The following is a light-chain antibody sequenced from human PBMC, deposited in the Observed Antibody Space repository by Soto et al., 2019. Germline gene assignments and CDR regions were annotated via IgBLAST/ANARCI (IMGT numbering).Light chain of an antibody. V-gene: IGKV1-5*01. CDR3: QQYNSYSTT. CDR1: QSISSW. J-gene: IGKJ1*01. Sequence: DIQMTQSPSILSASVGDRVTITCRASQSISSWLAWYQQKPGKAPELLIYDASTLESGVPSRFSGSGSGTEFTLTISSLQPDDFATYYCQQYNSYSTTFGQGTKVDIK. CDR2: DAS.